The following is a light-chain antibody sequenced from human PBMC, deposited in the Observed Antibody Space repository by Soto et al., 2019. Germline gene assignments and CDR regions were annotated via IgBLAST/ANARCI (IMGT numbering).Light chain of an antibody. CDR3: GTWDNSLSLPYV. CDR1: SSNIGNNY. V-gene: IGLV1-51*02. J-gene: IGLJ1*01. Sequence: QSVLTQPHSVSAAPGQKVTISCSGSSSNIGNNYVSWYQQLPGTAPKLLIFENNKRPSGIPDRFSASKSGTSATLAITGLQTGDAADYYCGTWDNSLSLPYVFGTGTKLTVL. CDR2: ENN.